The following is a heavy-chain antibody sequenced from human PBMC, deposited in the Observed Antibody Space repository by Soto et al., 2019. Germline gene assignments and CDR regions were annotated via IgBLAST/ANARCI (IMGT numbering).Heavy chain of an antibody. J-gene: IGHJ4*02. CDR3: ASSNPHFGVVIDY. CDR2: IYYSGST. V-gene: IGHV4-31*03. Sequence: SETLSLTCTVSGGSISSGGYYWSWIRQHPGKGLEWIGYIYYSGSTYYNPSLKSRVTISVDTSKNQFSLKLSSVTAADTAVYYCASSNPHFGVVIDYWGQGTLVTVSS. D-gene: IGHD3-3*01. CDR1: GGSISSGGYY.